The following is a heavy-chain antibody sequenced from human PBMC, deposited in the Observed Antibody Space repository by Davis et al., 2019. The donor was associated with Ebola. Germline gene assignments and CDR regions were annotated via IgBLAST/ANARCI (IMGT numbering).Heavy chain of an antibody. V-gene: IGHV3-7*01. CDR1: GFTFHKYW. CDR2: IKSDGSDK. D-gene: IGHD5-12*01. CDR3: ARDLAYDYAY. J-gene: IGHJ4*02. Sequence: PGGSLRLSCTASGFTFHKYWMAWVRQAPGKGLEWVASIKSDGSDKYYVDSVKGRFTISRDNAKNSLFLQINSLRVEDTAVYYCARDLAYDYAYWGQGILVTVSS.